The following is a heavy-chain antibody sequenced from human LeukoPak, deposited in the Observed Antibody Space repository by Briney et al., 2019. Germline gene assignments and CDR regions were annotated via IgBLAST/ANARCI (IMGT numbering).Heavy chain of an antibody. J-gene: IGHJ3*02. V-gene: IGHV3-48*03. CDR1: GFTFSNYE. CDR3: ARGTDSGTSTRGGAFEI. CDR2: TGSSGSVI. Sequence: GGSLRLSCAASGFTFSNYEMNWVRQAPGKGLEWVSYTGSSGSVIYYTDSVKGRFTISRDNAKNSLYLQMNSLRVEETAIYYCARGTDSGTSTRGGAFEIWGQGTMVTVSS. D-gene: IGHD1-26*01.